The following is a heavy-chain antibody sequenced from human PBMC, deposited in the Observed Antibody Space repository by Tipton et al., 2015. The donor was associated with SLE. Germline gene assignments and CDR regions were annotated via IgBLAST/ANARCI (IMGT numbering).Heavy chain of an antibody. CDR1: GGSISSSSYY. CDR3: ARTNGAFDI. J-gene: IGHJ3*02. Sequence: TLSLTCTVSGGSISSSSYYWGWIRQHPGKGLEWIGYIYYSGSTYYNPSLKSRVTISVDTSKNQFSLKLSSVTAADTAVYYCARTNGAFDIWGQGTMVTVSS. D-gene: IGHD1-1*01. V-gene: IGHV4-31*03. CDR2: IYYSGST.